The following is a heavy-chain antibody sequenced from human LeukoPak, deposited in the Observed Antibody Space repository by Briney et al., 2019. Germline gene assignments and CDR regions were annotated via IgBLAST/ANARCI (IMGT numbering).Heavy chain of an antibody. Sequence: ASVKVSCKASGYTFTSYGISWVRQAPGQGLEWMGWISAYNGNTNYAQKLQGRVTTTTDTSTSTAYMELRSLRSDDTAVYYCARYPGNPMIVVAIDYWGQGTLVTVSS. CDR2: ISAYNGNT. J-gene: IGHJ4*02. D-gene: IGHD3-22*01. V-gene: IGHV1-18*01. CDR3: ARYPGNPMIVVAIDY. CDR1: GYTFTSYG.